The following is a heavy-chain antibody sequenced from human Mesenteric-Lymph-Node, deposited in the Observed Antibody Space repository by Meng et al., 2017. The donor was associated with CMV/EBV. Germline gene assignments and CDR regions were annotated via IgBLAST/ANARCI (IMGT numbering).Heavy chain of an antibody. J-gene: IGHJ6*02. Sequence: GESLKISCAASGFTFSSYWMSWVRQAPGKGLEWVSVIYSGTNTYYADSVKGRFTISRDNSKNTLYLQMNSLKAEDTAVYYCARGAGDYYYHAMDVWGQGTTVTVSS. D-gene: IGHD4-17*01. CDR2: IYSGTNT. V-gene: IGHV3-53*01. CDR3: ARGAGDYYYHAMDV. CDR1: GFTFSSYW.